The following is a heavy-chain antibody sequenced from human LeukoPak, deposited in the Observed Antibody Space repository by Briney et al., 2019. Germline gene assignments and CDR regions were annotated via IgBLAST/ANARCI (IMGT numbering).Heavy chain of an antibody. CDR3: ARFGSGSYSLDY. D-gene: IGHD1-26*01. J-gene: IGHJ4*02. CDR1: GFTFSSYS. V-gene: IGHV3-21*01. CDR2: ISSSSSYI. Sequence: GGSLRLSCAASGFTFSSYSMNWVRQAPGKGLEWVSSISSSSSYIYHADSVKGRFTISRDNAKNSLYLQMNSLRAEDTAVYYCARFGSGSYSLDYWGQGTLVTVSS.